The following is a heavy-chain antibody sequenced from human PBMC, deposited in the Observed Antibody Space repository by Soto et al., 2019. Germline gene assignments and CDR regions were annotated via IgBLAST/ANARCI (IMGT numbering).Heavy chain of an antibody. Sequence: ASVKVSCKASGYTFTSYAMHWVRQAPGQGLEWMGWINAGNGNTKYSQKFQGRVTMTRNTSISTAYMELSSLRSEDTAVYYCAREGGYSYGFDNWGQGTLVTVSS. V-gene: IGHV1-3*01. CDR1: GYTFTSYA. D-gene: IGHD5-18*01. J-gene: IGHJ4*02. CDR3: AREGGYSYGFDN. CDR2: INAGNGNT.